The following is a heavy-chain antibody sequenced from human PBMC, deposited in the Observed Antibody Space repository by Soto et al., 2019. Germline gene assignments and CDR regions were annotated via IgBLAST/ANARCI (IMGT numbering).Heavy chain of an antibody. J-gene: IGHJ4*02. V-gene: IGHV1-24*01. CDR1: GYTLTELS. CDR3: AAGPFALAPEHFDWLLWPGLRSDS. D-gene: IGHD3-9*01. Sequence: QVQLVQSGAEVKKPGASVKVSCKVSGYTLTELSMHWVRQAPGKGLEWMGGFDPEDGETIYAQQFQGRVTMTEDTSTDTADMELSSLRSEDTAVYSCAAGPFALAPEHFDWLLWPGLRSDSWGQGTLVTVSS. CDR2: FDPEDGET.